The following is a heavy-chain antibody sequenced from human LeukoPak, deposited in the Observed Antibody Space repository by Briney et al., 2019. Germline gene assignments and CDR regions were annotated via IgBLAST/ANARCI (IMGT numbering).Heavy chain of an antibody. V-gene: IGHV3-74*01. CDR1: GFTFSSYW. J-gene: IGHJ4*02. D-gene: IGHD1-26*01. Sequence: GGSLRLSCAASGFTFSSYWMHWVRQAPGKGLVWVSRINSDGSSTSYADSVKGRFTISRDNAKNTLYLQMNSLRAVDTAVYYCARGRGASGTLDYWGQGTLVTVSS. CDR3: ARGRGASGTLDY. CDR2: INSDGSST.